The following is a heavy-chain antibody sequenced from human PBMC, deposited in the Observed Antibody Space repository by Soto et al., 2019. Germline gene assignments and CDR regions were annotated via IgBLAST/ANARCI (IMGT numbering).Heavy chain of an antibody. D-gene: IGHD4-17*01. Sequence: SETLSLTCAVSGDSISSSFWWSWVRQPPGKGLEWIGEIYHTESTVYNPSLKSRVTISVDKAKNQFSLNLDSVTAADTAVYYCARYDFGTFDYWGRGILVTVSS. J-gene: IGHJ4*02. CDR3: ARYDFGTFDY. CDR2: IYHTEST. CDR1: GDSISSSFW. V-gene: IGHV4-4*02.